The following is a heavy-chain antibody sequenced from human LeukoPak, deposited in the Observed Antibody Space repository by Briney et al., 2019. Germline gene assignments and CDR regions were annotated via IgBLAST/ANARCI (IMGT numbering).Heavy chain of an antibody. V-gene: IGHV3-30*18. CDR2: ISYDGSNN. Sequence: GGSLRLSCAASGFTFSSYGMHWVRQAPGKGLEWVAVISYDGSNNYYADSVKGRFTISRDNSKNTLYLQMNSLRAEDTAVYYCAKDRNYGDRGSHFDYWGQGTLVTVSS. D-gene: IGHD4-17*01. J-gene: IGHJ4*02. CDR3: AKDRNYGDRGSHFDY. CDR1: GFTFSSYG.